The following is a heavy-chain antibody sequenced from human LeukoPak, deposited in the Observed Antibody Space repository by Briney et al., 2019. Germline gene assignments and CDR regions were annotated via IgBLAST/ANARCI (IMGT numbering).Heavy chain of an antibody. CDR3: ARHGFGFGELQSHNNWFDP. J-gene: IGHJ5*02. CDR1: GYTFTSYD. V-gene: IGHV1-8*01. CDR2: MNPNSGNT. D-gene: IGHD3-10*01. Sequence: GASVKVSCKASGYTFTSYDINWVRQATGQGLEWMGWMNPNSGNTGYAQKFQGRVTMTRNTTISTAYMELSSLRSEDTAVYYCARHGFGFGELQSHNNWFDPWGQGTLVTVS.